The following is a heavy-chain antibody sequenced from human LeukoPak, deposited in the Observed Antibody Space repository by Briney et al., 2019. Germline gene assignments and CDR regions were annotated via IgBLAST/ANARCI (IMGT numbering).Heavy chain of an antibody. CDR3: AKGSSEWELLV. J-gene: IGHJ4*02. CDR1: GFTVSSNY. CDR2: IYSGGST. V-gene: IGHV3-53*01. D-gene: IGHD1-26*01. Sequence: GGSLRLSCAASGFTVSSNYMSWVRQAPGKGLEWVSVIYSGGSTYYADSVKGRFTISRDNSKNTLYLQMNSLRAEDTAVYYCAKGSSEWELLVWGQGTLVTVSS.